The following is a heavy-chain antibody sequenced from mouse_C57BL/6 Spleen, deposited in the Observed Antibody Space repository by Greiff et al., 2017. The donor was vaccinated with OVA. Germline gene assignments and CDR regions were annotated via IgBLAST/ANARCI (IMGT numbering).Heavy chain of an antibody. CDR1: GYTFTSYW. J-gene: IGHJ2*01. CDR3: ARAWTGDYFDY. CDR2: IDPNSGGT. V-gene: IGHV1-72*01. Sequence: QVQLKQPGAELVKPGASVKLSCKASGYTFTSYWMHWVKQRPGRGLEWIGRIDPNSGGTKYNEKFKSQATLTVDKPSSTAYMQLSSLTSEDSAVYYCARAWTGDYFDYWGQGTTLTVSS.